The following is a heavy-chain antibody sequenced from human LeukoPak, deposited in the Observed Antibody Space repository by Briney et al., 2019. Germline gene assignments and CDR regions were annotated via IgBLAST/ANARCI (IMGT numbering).Heavy chain of an antibody. CDR3: ASLRSGTYYYGMDV. D-gene: IGHD1-1*01. Sequence: SVKVSCKASGYTFTSYAISWVRQAPGQGLEWMGGIIPIFGTANYAQKFQGRVTITADESTSTAYMELSSLRSEDTAVYYCASLRSGTYYYGMDVWGQGTTVTVSS. J-gene: IGHJ6*02. CDR2: IIPIFGTA. CDR1: GYTFTSYA. V-gene: IGHV1-69*13.